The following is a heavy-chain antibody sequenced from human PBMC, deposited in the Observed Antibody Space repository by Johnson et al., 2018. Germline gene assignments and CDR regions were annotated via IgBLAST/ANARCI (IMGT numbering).Heavy chain of an antibody. J-gene: IGHJ4*02. CDR1: GFPFSRFW. Sequence: VQLVESGGGLVQPGGSRRLSCAASGFPFSRFWMSWVRQAPGKGLERVGSIRQDGSQKDDVDSVKGRFTISRDNAKNSLYLQMNSLRAEETAVYYCASGLTWGRIGTDNYFDYWGQGTLVTVSS. D-gene: IGHD7-27*01. CDR3: ASGLTWGRIGTDNYFDY. V-gene: IGHV3-7*01. CDR2: IRQDGSQK.